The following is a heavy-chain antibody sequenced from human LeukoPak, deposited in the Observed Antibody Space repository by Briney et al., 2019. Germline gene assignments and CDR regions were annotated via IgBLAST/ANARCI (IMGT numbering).Heavy chain of an antibody. CDR3: ATFFTTWYLFDS. CDR2: IYHSGST. CDR1: GGSIIRNNW. J-gene: IGHJ4*02. V-gene: IGHV4-4*02. D-gene: IGHD6-13*01. Sequence: SGTLSLTCAVSGGSIIRNNWWSWVRQPPGKGLEWIGEIYHSGSTNYNPSLKSRVTISLDKSNTQFSLKLNSVTAADTAVYYCATFFTTWYLFDSWGQGTLVTVS.